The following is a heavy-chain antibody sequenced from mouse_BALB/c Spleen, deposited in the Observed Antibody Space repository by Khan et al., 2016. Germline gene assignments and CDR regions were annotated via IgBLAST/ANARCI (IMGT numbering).Heavy chain of an antibody. J-gene: IGHJ3*01. V-gene: IGHV9-3-1*01. CDR3: TKLTRTDAY. D-gene: IGHD4-1*01. CDR2: INTYTGEP. Sequence: QIQLVQSGPELKKPGETVKISCKASGYTFTNYGMNWVKQAPGKGLKWMGWINTYTGEPTYAADFKGRFAFSLETSASKAYLQLNNLQPEDTATYCCTKLTRTDAYWGQGTPLTVSA. CDR1: GYTFTNYG.